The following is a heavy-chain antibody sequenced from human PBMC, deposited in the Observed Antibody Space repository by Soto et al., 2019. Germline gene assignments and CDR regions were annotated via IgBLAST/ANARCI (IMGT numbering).Heavy chain of an antibody. CDR2: ISYDGSNT. V-gene: IGHV3-30*03. CDR1: GFTFSSYG. D-gene: IGHD4-17*01. Sequence: GGSLRLCYVASGFTFSSYGMHWVRQAPGKGLEWVAIISYDGSNTYYADSVKGRFTISRDNAKDSLSLQMNSLRAEDTAVYYCVRSRWLYAIDYWGHGILVTVSS. J-gene: IGHJ4*01. CDR3: VRSRWLYAIDY.